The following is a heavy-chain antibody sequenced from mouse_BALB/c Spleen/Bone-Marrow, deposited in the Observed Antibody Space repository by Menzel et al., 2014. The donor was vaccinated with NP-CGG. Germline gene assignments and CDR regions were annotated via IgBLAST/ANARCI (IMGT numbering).Heavy chain of an antibody. D-gene: IGHD2-14*01. CDR3: ATYYRYDWFAY. Sequence: VQLQQSGPELVKPGASVKISCKASGYTFTDYNMHWVKQSHGKSLEWIGYIYPYNGGTGYNQRFKSKATLTVDNSSSTAYTELRSLTSEDSAVYYCATYYRYDWFAYWGQGTLVTVSA. J-gene: IGHJ3*01. CDR1: GYTFTDYN. V-gene: IGHV1S29*02. CDR2: IYPYNGGT.